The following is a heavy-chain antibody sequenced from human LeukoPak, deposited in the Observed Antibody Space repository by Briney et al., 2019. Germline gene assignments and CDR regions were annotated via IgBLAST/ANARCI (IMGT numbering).Heavy chain of an antibody. J-gene: IGHJ4*02. Sequence: ASVKISCKASGYTCRCNDIHWIRQAPGQGLEWMGWIDANNGDTKSAQKFQGRVTMSRDTSISTAYMDLSSLSPDDAAVYYCARYPSSVTLYFFDYWGQGTLVTVSS. CDR2: IDANNGDT. CDR3: ARYPSSVTLYFFDY. CDR1: GYTCRCND. D-gene: IGHD4-11*01. V-gene: IGHV1-2*02.